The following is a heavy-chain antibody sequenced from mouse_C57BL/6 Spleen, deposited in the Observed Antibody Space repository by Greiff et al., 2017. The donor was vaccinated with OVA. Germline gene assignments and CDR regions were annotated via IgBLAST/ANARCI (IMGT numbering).Heavy chain of an antibody. CDR2: INPSNSGT. CDR3: ARHPLYQYYFDY. J-gene: IGHJ2*01. CDR1: GYTFTSYW. D-gene: IGHD2-1*01. Sequence: QVQLQQPGTELVKPGASVKLSCKASGYTFTSYWMHWVKQRPGQGLEWIGNINPSNSGTNYNEKFKSKATLTVDKSSSTAYMQLSSLTSEDSAVYYCARHPLYQYYFDYWGQGTTLTVSS. V-gene: IGHV1-53*01.